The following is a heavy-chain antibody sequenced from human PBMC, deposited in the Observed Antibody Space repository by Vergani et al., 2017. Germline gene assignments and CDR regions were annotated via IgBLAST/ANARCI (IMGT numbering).Heavy chain of an antibody. CDR3: ARAKKVVPAAQRYYYYGMDV. V-gene: IGHV3-33*01. Sequence: VQLVESGGGLVQPGGSLRLSCAASGFTFSSYGMHWVRQAPGKGLEWVAVIWYDGSNKYYADSVKGRFTISRDNSKNTLYLQMNSLRAEDTAVYYCARAKKVVPAAQRYYYYGMDVWGQGTTVTVSS. CDR1: GFTFSSYG. CDR2: IWYDGSNK. J-gene: IGHJ6*02. D-gene: IGHD2-2*01.